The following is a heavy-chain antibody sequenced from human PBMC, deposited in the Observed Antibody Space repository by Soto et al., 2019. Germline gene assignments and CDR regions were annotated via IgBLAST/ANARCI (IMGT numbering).Heavy chain of an antibody. J-gene: IGHJ4*02. D-gene: IGHD2-2*02. CDR1: GFTFSDYA. CDR3: ANVPIWCSSTSCYTEGFDY. Sequence: EVQLLDSGGGLVQPGGSLRLSCTASGFTFSDYAMSWVRQPPGKGLEWVSVISAGGSTYYADSVKGRFTVSTANYKNTLYQQMNSLRAEDTAVYYCANVPIWCSSTSCYTEGFDYWGQGPLVTVSS. CDR2: ISAGGST. V-gene: IGHV3-23*01.